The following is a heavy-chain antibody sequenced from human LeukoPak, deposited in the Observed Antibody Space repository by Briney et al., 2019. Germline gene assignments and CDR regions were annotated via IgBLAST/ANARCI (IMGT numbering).Heavy chain of an antibody. CDR3: ARIMVRGVILGYYYMDV. CDR2: IHYSGST. CDR1: GGSISSIRYY. D-gene: IGHD3-10*01. V-gene: IGHV4-39*07. J-gene: IGHJ6*03. Sequence: SETLSLTCTVSGGSISSIRYYWGWIRHTPGRGLEWIGSIHYSGSTYYTPPLKIRVTLSVDTSKNQFSLKLSSVTAADTAVCYCARIMVRGVILGYYYMDVWGKGNTVTVSS.